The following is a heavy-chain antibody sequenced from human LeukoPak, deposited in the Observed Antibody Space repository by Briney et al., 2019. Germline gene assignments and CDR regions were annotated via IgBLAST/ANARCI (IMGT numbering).Heavy chain of an antibody. J-gene: IGHJ4*02. CDR1: GFTFSSSW. Sequence: GGSLRLSCVASGFTFSSSWMSWVRQAPGKGLEWVANIKQDGSEKSYVESVRGRFTISRDNAKNSLYLQLNSLRTEDTALYYCARDNPPDYWGQGTLVTVSS. CDR2: IKQDGSEK. V-gene: IGHV3-7*03. CDR3: ARDNPPDY.